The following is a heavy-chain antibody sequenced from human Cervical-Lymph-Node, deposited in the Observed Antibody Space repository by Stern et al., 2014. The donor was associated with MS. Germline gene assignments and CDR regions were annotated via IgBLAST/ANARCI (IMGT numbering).Heavy chain of an antibody. CDR1: GVTFSASV. CDR3: APSSAI. J-gene: IGHJ3*02. CDR2: SRNKRKIYAT. Sequence: EVQLVESGGGLVQPGGSLKVSCAASGVTFSASVIHLVRQAPGNGLEWVGSSRNKRKIYATAYAVSVKGRFTISRDDSKNTAYLHMSSLKVEDTAVYYCAPSSAIWGRGTMVTVSS. V-gene: IGHV3-73*01.